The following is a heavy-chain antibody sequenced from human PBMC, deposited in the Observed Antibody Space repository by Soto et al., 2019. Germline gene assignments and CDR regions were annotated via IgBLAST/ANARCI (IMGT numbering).Heavy chain of an antibody. CDR1: GGTFRDYT. Sequence: ASVKVSCKASGGTFRDYTIDWVRQAPGQGLEWMGGIIPLFGKANYAQKFQGRLTITADKSTSTAHMELSSLRSEDTAVYCCARAQDAYNSLPPFDYWGQGTLVTVSS. CDR3: ARAQDAYNSLPPFDY. V-gene: IGHV1-69*06. D-gene: IGHD1-1*01. CDR2: IIPLFGKA. J-gene: IGHJ4*02.